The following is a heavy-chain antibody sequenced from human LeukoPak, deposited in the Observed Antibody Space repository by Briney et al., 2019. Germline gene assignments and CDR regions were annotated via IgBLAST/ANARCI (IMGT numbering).Heavy chain of an antibody. CDR2: IHYNGNT. Sequence: SETLSLTCSVSGDSISSYYWTWIRQTPGEGLEWIAYIHYNGNTKSNPSLKSRVTISLDTSKNQFSLKLTSLTAADTAVYYCARGVDSGYLDYWGQGTLVTVSS. V-gene: IGHV4-59*01. D-gene: IGHD3-22*01. CDR3: ARGVDSGYLDY. J-gene: IGHJ4*02. CDR1: GDSISSYY.